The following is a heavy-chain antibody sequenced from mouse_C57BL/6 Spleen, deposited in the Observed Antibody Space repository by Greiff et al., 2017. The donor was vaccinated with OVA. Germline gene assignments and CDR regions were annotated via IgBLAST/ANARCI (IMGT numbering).Heavy chain of an antibody. J-gene: IGHJ2*01. CDR1: GFTFSSYA. V-gene: IGHV5-4*01. Sequence: EVKVVESGGGLVKPGGSLKLSCAASGFTFSSYAMSWVRQTPEKRLEWVATISDGGSYTYYPDNVKGRFTISRDNAKNNLYLQMSHLKSEDTAMYYCAREGGITTEFDYWGQGTTLTVSS. D-gene: IGHD1-1*01. CDR2: ISDGGSYT. CDR3: AREGGITTEFDY.